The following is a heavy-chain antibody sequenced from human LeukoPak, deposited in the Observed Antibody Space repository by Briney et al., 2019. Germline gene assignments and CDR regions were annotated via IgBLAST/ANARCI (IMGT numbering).Heavy chain of an antibody. CDR3: ARSGTAAGRRDY. D-gene: IGHD6-13*01. CDR2: IYSSGST. V-gene: IGHV4-59*01. J-gene: IGHJ4*02. Sequence: SETLSLTCTVSGGFISSYYWTWIRQPPGKGLEWIGYIYSSGSTNYNPSLKSRVTISVDTSKNQFSLKLSSVTAADTAVYYCARSGTAAGRRDYWGQGTLVTVSS. CDR1: GGFISSYY.